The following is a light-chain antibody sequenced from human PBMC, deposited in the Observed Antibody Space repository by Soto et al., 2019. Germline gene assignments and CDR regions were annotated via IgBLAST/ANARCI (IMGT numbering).Light chain of an antibody. CDR1: QSLTGR. J-gene: IGKJ1*01. CDR2: DAS. Sequence: DIQMTQSPSTLSASIGDRVTLTCRASQSLTGRLAWYQQKPGRPPKLLIYDASSLQTGVPSRFSGSGSGTEFTLTISSLQPDDFATYYCQQYNTYSTFGQGTKVEIK. V-gene: IGKV1-5*01. CDR3: QQYNTYST.